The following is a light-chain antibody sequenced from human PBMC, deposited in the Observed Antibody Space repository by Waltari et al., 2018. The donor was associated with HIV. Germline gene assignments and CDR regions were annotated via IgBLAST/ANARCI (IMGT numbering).Light chain of an antibody. CDR2: NND. CDR3: ASWDDKLDGWV. V-gene: IGLV1-44*01. CDR1: YSNIGSNP. J-gene: IGLJ3*02. Sequence: QSLLPQPPSASGNPGQRVTISCSGSYSNIGSNPVNWHQQLPGSAPRPLIYNNDKRTSGVPDRFSGSKSGTSASLAISGLQSEDQGDYYCASWDDKLDGWVFGGGTRLTVL.